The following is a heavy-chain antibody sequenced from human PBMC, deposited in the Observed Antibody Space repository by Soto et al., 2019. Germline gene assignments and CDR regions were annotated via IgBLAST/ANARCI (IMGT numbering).Heavy chain of an antibody. Sequence: QVQLVQSGAEVKKPGASVKVSCKASGYTFTSYGISWVRQAPGQGLEWMGWISAYNGNTNYARKLQGRVNMTTDTSRSTAYMELRCLRSDDTAVYYCARTYYDFWSGYYSGYYYYYMDVWGKGTTVTVSS. D-gene: IGHD3-3*01. CDR2: ISAYNGNT. CDR1: GYTFTSYG. CDR3: ARTYYDFWSGYYSGYYYYYMDV. J-gene: IGHJ6*03. V-gene: IGHV1-18*01.